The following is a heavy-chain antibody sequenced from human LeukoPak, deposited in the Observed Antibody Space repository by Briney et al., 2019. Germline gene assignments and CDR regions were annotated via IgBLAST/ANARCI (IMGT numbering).Heavy chain of an antibody. J-gene: IGHJ4*02. CDR1: GGSISSGSYY. V-gene: IGHV4-61*02. D-gene: IGHD2-2*01. Sequence: PSQTLSLTCTVSGGSISSGSYYWSWIRQPAGKGLEWIGRIYTSGSTNYNPSLKSRVTISVDTSKNQFSLKLSSVTAADTAVYYCARTPVVPAAIIPPDYWGQGTLVTVSS. CDR2: IYTSGST. CDR3: ARTPVVPAAIIPPDY.